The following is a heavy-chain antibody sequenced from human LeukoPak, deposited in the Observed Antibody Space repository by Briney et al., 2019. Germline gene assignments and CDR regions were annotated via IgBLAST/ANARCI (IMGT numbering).Heavy chain of an antibody. J-gene: IGHJ4*02. D-gene: IGHD6-13*01. CDR3: ARGSTSTWYDY. CDR1: GLTFSNYA. Sequence: GGSLRLSCAASGLTFSNYAMSWVRQAPGKGLEWVSFIGGSGNNIYYADSVKGRFTISRDNSKNTLYLQMNSLRAEDTAVYYCARGSTSTWYDYWGQGILVTVSS. CDR2: IGGSGNNI. V-gene: IGHV3-23*01.